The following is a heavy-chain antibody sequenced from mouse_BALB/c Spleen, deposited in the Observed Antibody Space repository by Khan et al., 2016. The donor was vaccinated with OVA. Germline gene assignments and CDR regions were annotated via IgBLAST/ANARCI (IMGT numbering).Heavy chain of an antibody. V-gene: IGHV1-77*01. D-gene: IGHD1-2*01. CDR2: ISPGSGDT. J-gene: IGHJ3*01. CDR3: ARRNYFGYTFAY. Sequence: VQLQESGAELARPGASVKLSCKASGYSFTDYYINWVKQRTGQGLEWIGEISPGSGDTYYNEKFKGRATLTADKSSSTAYMQLSSLTSEASAVYCCARRNYFGYTFAYWGQGTLVTVS. CDR1: GYSFTDYY.